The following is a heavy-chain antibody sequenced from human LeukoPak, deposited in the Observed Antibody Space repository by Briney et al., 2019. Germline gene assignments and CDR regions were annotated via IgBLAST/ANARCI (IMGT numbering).Heavy chain of an antibody. J-gene: IGHJ3*02. V-gene: IGHV4-30-4*01. CDR3: ARTTAAHDYGDYGAFDI. Sequence: SETLSLTCTVSGGSISSGDYYWSWIRQPPGKGLEWIGDIYYSGSTYYNPSLKSRVTISVDTSKNQFSLKLSSVTAADTAVYYCARTTAAHDYGDYGAFDIWGQGTMVTVSS. D-gene: IGHD4-17*01. CDR2: IYYSGST. CDR1: GGSISSGDYY.